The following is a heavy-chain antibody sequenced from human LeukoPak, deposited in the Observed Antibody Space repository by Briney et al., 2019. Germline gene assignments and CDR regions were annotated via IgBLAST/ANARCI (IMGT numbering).Heavy chain of an antibody. CDR2: IYSGGST. CDR1: GFTFSSYA. V-gene: IGHV3-66*01. CDR3: ARGYFDWLPVDY. J-gene: IGHJ4*02. D-gene: IGHD3-9*01. Sequence: AGGSLRLSCAASGFTFSSYAMSWVRQAPGKGLEWVSVIYSGGSTYYADSVKGRFTISRDNSKNTLYLQMNSLRAEDTAVYYCARGYFDWLPVDYWGQGTLVTVSS.